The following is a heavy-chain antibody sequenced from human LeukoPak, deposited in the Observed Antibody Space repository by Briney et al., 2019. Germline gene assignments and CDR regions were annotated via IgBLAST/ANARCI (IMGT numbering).Heavy chain of an antibody. Sequence: GGSLRLSCTASGFSFDSFYMNWVRQAPGKGLEWVANIDEAGKDRYYADSVKARFTISRDNTKSSLYLDMTSLTAEDTAIYFCARSRPGVDFNYFCSWGQAVIVPVSS. CDR2: IDEAGKDR. CDR3: ARSRPGVDFNYFCS. D-gene: IGHD3-3*01. J-gene: IGHJ4*02. CDR1: GFSFDSFY. V-gene: IGHV3-7*01.